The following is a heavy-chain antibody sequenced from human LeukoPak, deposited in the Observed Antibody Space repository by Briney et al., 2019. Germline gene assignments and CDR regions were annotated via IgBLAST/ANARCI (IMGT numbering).Heavy chain of an antibody. CDR2: IYPGDSDT. J-gene: IGHJ5*02. CDR3: ARCIVVVPAAICDWFDP. CDR1: GYSFTSYW. D-gene: IGHD2-2*01. V-gene: IGHV5-51*01. Sequence: GESLKISCKGFGYSFTSYWIGWVRQMPGKGLEWMGIIYPGDSDTRYSPSFQGQVTISADKSISTAYLQWSSLKASDTAMYYCARCIVVVPAAICDWFDPWGQGTLVTVSS.